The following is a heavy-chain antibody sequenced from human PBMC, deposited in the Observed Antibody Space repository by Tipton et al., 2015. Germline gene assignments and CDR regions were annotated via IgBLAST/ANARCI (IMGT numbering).Heavy chain of an antibody. J-gene: IGHJ4*02. CDR1: GGSISSHY. V-gene: IGHV4-59*11. Sequence: TLSLTCTVSGGSISSHYWSWIRQSPGKGLEWIGYIYYSGSTNYNPSLKSRVTISVDTSKNQFSLKLRSVTAADTAVYYCAREAYSSSGLIFDYWGQGTLVTVSS. D-gene: IGHD6-6*01. CDR2: IYYSGST. CDR3: AREAYSSSGLIFDY.